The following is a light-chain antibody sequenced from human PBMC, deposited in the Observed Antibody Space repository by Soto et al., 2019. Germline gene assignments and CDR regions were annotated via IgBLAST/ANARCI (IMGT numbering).Light chain of an antibody. CDR2: SAS. CDR1: QSITSY. Sequence: DIQLTQSPSSLSASVGDRVTITCRASQSITSYLNWYQQKPGKAPNLLILSASSLQSGVPSRISGSGSGTDFSLTISNLQPEDCATYYCQQSYSTPSTFGQGTKLEIK. CDR3: QQSYSTPST. V-gene: IGKV1-39*01. J-gene: IGKJ2*01.